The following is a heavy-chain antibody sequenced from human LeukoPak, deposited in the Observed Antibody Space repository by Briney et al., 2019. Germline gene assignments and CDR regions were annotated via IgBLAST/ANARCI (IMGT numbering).Heavy chain of an antibody. Sequence: GGSLRLSCAASRFTFSSYSMNWVRQAPGKGLEWVANIKQDGSEKYYVDSVKGRFTISRDNAKNSLYLQMNSQRAEDTAVYYCASEGGYSYGRGDYWGQGTLVTVSS. V-gene: IGHV3-7*01. D-gene: IGHD5-18*01. CDR2: IKQDGSEK. J-gene: IGHJ4*02. CDR3: ASEGGYSYGRGDY. CDR1: RFTFSSYS.